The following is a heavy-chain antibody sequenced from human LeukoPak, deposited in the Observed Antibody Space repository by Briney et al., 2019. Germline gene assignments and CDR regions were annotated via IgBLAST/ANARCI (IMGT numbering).Heavy chain of an antibody. J-gene: IGHJ4*02. Sequence: SGPTLVKPTQTLTLTCTFSGFSLNTSGVGVGWIRQPPGKALEWLAVIYWDDDKRYNPSLKSRLTITKDTSKNRVVLTMTNMDPVDTATYYCAHARIAGIVSLFDYWGQGTLVTVSS. CDR1: GFSLNTSGVG. CDR2: IYWDDDK. D-gene: IGHD6-13*01. CDR3: AHARIAGIVSLFDY. V-gene: IGHV2-5*02.